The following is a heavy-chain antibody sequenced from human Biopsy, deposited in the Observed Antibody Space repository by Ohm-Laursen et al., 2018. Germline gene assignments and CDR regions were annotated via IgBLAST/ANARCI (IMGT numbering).Heavy chain of an antibody. CDR1: GYTLTDIS. J-gene: IGHJ3*01. D-gene: IGHD6-19*01. V-gene: IGHV1-69*06. CDR3: AAGTRYSSGWYNAVDF. CDR2: IIPFFGTS. Sequence: ASVKVSCKVSGYTLTDISMHWVRQAPGQGLEWMGGIIPFFGTSDYAQTFQGRVTITADKSTSTSYMGLTRLRSEDSAVYYCAAGTRYSSGWYNAVDFWGQGTMVTVSS.